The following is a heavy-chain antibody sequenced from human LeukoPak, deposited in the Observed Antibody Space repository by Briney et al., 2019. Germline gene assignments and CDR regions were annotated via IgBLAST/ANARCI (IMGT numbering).Heavy chain of an antibody. V-gene: IGHV3-7*01. Sequence: PGGSLRLSCAASGFTFSSYWMSWVRQAPGKGLEWVANIKQDGSEKYYVDSVKGRFTISRDNAKNSLCLQMNSLRAEDTAVYYCALRFGEFFLDYYYMDVRGEGTTVTVSS. CDR1: GFTFSSYW. CDR3: ALRFGEFFLDYYYMDV. D-gene: IGHD3-10*01. CDR2: IKQDGSEK. J-gene: IGHJ6*03.